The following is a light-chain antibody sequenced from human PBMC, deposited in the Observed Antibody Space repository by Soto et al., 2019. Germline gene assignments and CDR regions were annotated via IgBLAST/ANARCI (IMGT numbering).Light chain of an antibody. J-gene: IGKJ5*01. Sequence: IQLTQSPSSLSASVGDRVTITCRASQGISSYLGWYQQKSGKAPKLLIYAASTLQSGVPSRFSGSGSGTDFTLTINSLQPEDFATYYWQHLNSYPITFGQGTRQEIK. V-gene: IGKV1-9*01. CDR3: QHLNSYPIT. CDR1: QGISSY. CDR2: AAS.